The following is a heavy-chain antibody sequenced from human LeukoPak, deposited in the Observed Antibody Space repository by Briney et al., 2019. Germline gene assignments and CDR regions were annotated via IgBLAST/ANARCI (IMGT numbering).Heavy chain of an antibody. CDR3: ARLPGYSYGIDY. D-gene: IGHD5-18*01. V-gene: IGHV3-48*03. J-gene: IGHJ4*02. CDR2: ISSSGSTI. Sequence: AGGSLRLSCAASGFTFSSYEMNWVRQAPGKGLEWVSYISSSGSTIYYADSVKGRFTISRDNAKNSLYLQMNSLRAEDTAVYYCARLPGYSYGIDYWGQGTLVTVSS. CDR1: GFTFSSYE.